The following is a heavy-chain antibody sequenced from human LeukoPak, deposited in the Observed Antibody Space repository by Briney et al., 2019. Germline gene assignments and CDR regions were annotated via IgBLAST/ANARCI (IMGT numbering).Heavy chain of an antibody. CDR3: VRGPYALF. CDR2: IKQDGTEK. D-gene: IGHD2-2*01. V-gene: IGHV3-7*01. J-gene: IGHJ4*02. CDR1: GFTFSDYW. Sequence: PGGSLRLSCAASGFTFSDYWLSWVRQAPGKGLEWVANIKQDGTEKNYVGSVKGRFTISRDNARNSLYLQMNSLRAEDTAVYYCVRGPYALFWGQGTLVSVSS.